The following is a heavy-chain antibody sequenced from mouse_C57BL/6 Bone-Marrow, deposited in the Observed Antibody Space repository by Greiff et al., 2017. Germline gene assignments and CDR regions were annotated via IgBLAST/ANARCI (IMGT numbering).Heavy chain of an antibody. CDR2: IHPNSGST. V-gene: IGHV1-64*01. CDR1: GYTFTSYW. D-gene: IGHD2-12*01. J-gene: IGHJ3*01. CDR3: ARTLSYYLAWFAY. Sequence: QVQLKESGAELVKPGASVTLSCKASGYTFTSYWMHWVKQRPGQGLEWIGMIHPNSGSTNYNEKFKSKATLTVDKSSSTAYMQLSSLTSEDSAVYYCARTLSYYLAWFAYWGQGTLVTVSA.